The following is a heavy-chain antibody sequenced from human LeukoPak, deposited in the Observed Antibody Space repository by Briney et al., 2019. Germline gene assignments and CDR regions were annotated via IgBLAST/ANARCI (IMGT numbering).Heavy chain of an antibody. V-gene: IGHV4-34*01. CDR2: INHSGST. D-gene: IGHD2-2*01. J-gene: IGHJ5*02. CDR1: GGSFSGYY. CDR3: ATSYCSSTSCYAAAWFDP. Sequence: SETLSLTCAVYGGSFSGYYWSWVRQPPGKGLEWIGEINHSGSTNYNPSLKSRVTISVGTSKNQFSLKLSSVTAADTAVYYCATSYCSSTSCYAAAWFDPWGQGTLVTVSS.